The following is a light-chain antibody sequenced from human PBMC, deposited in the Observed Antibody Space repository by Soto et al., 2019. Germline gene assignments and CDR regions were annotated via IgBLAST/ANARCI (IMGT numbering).Light chain of an antibody. CDR1: QSVRTN. Sequence: EVMMTQFPDTVSVTAGETVTLSCGASQSVRTNLAWYQQRPGQAPRLLIHYASTRASDIPARFSGSGSGTNFSLAISSFQSEDFAVYYCQQYAYWPETFGQGTKVDIK. J-gene: IGKJ1*01. CDR3: QQYAYWPET. V-gene: IGKV3D-15*01. CDR2: YAS.